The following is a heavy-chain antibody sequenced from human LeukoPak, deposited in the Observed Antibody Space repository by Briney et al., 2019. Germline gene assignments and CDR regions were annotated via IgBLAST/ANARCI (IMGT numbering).Heavy chain of an antibody. CDR2: INHSGST. V-gene: IGHV4-34*01. D-gene: IGHD6-6*01. J-gene: IGHJ6*02. CDR1: GGSFSGYY. CDR3: ARDSVRSSSFSASRPLDV. Sequence: PSETLSLTCAVYGGSFSGYYWSWIRQPPGKGLEWIGEINHSGSTNYNPSLKSRVTISVDTSKNQFSLKLSSVTAADTAVYYCARDSVRSSSFSASRPLDVWGQGTTVTVSS.